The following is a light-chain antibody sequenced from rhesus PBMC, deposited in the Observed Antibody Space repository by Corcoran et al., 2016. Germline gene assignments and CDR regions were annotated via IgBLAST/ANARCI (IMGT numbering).Light chain of an antibody. V-gene: IGKV1-21*01. CDR3: QQSNSAPYN. CDR1: QDISTW. Sequence: DIQMTQSPSSLAASVGDRVTITCRASQDISTWLAWFQQKPGKAPRLLIYKASNLQSWVPSRFSGSGSGTDFTLTVSSLQPEDFETYYCQQSNSAPYNFGQGAKVENK. CDR2: KAS. J-gene: IGKJ2*01.